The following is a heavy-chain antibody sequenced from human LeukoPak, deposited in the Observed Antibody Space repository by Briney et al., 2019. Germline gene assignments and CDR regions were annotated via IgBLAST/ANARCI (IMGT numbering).Heavy chain of an antibody. V-gene: IGHV7-4-1*02. J-gene: IGHJ5*02. CDR1: GYIFTNYG. CDR3: ARGVCTNGVCYLYNWFDP. D-gene: IGHD2-8*01. CDR2: INTNTGNP. Sequence: ASVKVSCKASGYIFTNYGMNWVRQAPGQGLEWMGWINTNTGNPTYAQGFTGRFVFSLDTSVSTAYLQISSLKAEDTAVYYCARGVCTNGVCYLYNWFDPWGQGTLVTVSS.